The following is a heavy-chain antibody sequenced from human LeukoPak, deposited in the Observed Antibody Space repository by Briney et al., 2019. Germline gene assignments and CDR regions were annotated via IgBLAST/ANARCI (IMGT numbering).Heavy chain of an antibody. Sequence: GGSLRLSCAASGFTVSSNYMSWVRQAPGKGLEWVSVIYSGGSTYYADSVKGRFTISRDNSKNTLYLQMNSLRAEDTAVYYCARESGWFGDYAFDIWGQGTMVTVSS. D-gene: IGHD3-10*01. CDR1: GFTVSSNY. V-gene: IGHV3-66*01. CDR3: ARESGWFGDYAFDI. CDR2: IYSGGST. J-gene: IGHJ3*02.